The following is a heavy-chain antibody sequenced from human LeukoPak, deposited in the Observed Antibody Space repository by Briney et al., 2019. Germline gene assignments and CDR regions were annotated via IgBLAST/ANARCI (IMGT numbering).Heavy chain of an antibody. CDR1: GFTFRIYN. CDR3: AKSVVVPAYFDY. CDR2: ISGSGTTI. V-gene: IGHV3-48*01. Sequence: PGGSLRLSCAASGFTFRIYNMNWVRQAPGKGLEWVSYISGSGTTIYYADSVKGRLTISRDNAENSLYLQMNSLRAEDTAVYYCAKSVVVPAYFDYWGQGTLVTVSS. J-gene: IGHJ4*02. D-gene: IGHD2-2*01.